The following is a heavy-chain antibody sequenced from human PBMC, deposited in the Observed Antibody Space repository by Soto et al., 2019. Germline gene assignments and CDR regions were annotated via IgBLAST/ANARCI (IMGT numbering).Heavy chain of an antibody. V-gene: IGHV4-59*01. CDR2: IYYTGST. D-gene: IGHD4-17*01. J-gene: IGHJ4*02. CDR1: GVTISNYH. Sequence: SETLSHPCNVSGVTISNYHWSWIRQPPGKGLEWIGYIYYTGSTSYNPSLKSRVSISVDTSKNQFSLKLRSVTAADTAVYYCARVYYGGYIAPFDYWGQGNPVTVSS. CDR3: ARVYYGGYIAPFDY.